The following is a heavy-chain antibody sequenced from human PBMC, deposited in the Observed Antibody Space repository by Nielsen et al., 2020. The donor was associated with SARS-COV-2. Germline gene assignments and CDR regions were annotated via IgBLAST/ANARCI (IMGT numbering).Heavy chain of an antibody. CDR2: INHSGST. CDR3: ARGEHRELYVPYYYGMDV. Sequence: SAPPPITCAVYGGFFSGYYWSWIRQPPGKGLEWIGEINHSGSTNYNPSLKSRVTLSVDTSKNKFSLKLSSVTAADTAMYYCARGEHRELYVPYYYGMDVWGQGTTVTVSS. D-gene: IGHD1-26*01. V-gene: IGHV4-34*01. CDR1: GGFFSGYY. J-gene: IGHJ6*02.